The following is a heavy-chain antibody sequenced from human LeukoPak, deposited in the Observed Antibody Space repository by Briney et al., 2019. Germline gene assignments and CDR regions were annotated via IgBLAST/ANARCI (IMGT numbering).Heavy chain of an antibody. CDR3: ASQALYYDILTGYHHDAFDI. J-gene: IGHJ3*02. Sequence: SETLSLTCAVYGGSFSGYYWSWIRQPPGKGLEWIGEINHSGSTNYNPSLKSRVTISVDTSKNQFSLKLSSVTAADTAVYYCASQALYYDILTGYHHDAFDIWGQGTMVTVSS. V-gene: IGHV4-34*01. CDR1: GGSFSGYY. CDR2: INHSGST. D-gene: IGHD3-9*01.